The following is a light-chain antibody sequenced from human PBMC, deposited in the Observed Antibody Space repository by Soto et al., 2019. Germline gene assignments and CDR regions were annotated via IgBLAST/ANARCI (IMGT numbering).Light chain of an antibody. CDR2: AAS. CDR3: HQAYSSPRT. J-gene: IGKJ1*01. CDR1: QGIRND. Sequence: AIQMTQSPSSLSASVGYRFTITCRASQGIRNDLGWYQQKPGKAPKLLIYAASSLQSGVPSRFSGSGSGTDFTLTISSLQPEDFASYYCHQAYSSPRTFGQGTKVDIK. V-gene: IGKV1-6*01.